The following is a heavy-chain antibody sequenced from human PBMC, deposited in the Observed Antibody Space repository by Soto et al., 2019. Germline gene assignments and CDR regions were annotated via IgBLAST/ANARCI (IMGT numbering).Heavy chain of an antibody. CDR2: NYSGGRP. V-gene: IGHV3-53*01. CDR3: ASTQTYHYDCSGYDSSHSYYYDMDA. J-gene: IGHJ6*02. CDR1: RMSSNNSY. Sequence: EGSLRLSCAASRMSSNNSYMTSVLQAPGKGLESGSVNYSGGRPYSPHSVKGRFASPRDRSKNTLYLLMDSVRAEDTAVYYCASTQTYHYDCSGYDSSHSYYYDMDARGQGTTVT. D-gene: IGHD3-22*01.